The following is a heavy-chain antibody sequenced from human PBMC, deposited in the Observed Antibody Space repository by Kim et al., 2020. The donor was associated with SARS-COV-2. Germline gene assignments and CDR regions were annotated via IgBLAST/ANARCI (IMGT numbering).Heavy chain of an antibody. D-gene: IGHD3-10*01. Sequence: SRVTISVDTSKNQFSLKLSSVTAADTAVYYCAREGLRITMVQGVNDAFDIWGQGTMVTVSS. CDR3: AREGLRITMVQGVNDAFDI. V-gene: IGHV4-59*01. J-gene: IGHJ3*02.